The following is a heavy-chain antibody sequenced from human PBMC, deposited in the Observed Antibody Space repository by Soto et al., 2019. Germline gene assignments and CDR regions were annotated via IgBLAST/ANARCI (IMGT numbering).Heavy chain of an antibody. V-gene: IGHV3-21*01. CDR2: ISSGSDYI. CDR1: GFTFSSYS. CDR3: ARSPVGDAFNV. Sequence: EVQLVESGGGLVKPGGSLRLSCAASGFTFSSYSMNWVRQAPGKGLEWVSSISSGSDYIFYADSVKGRFTISRDNAKNSLFLQMNSLTAEETAVYYCARSPVGDAFNVLGQGTVVTVSS. D-gene: IGHD3-10*01. J-gene: IGHJ3*01.